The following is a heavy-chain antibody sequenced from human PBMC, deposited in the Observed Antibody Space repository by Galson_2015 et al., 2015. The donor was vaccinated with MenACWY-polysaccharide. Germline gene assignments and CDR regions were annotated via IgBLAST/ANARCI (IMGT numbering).Heavy chain of an antibody. CDR3: ARDGQASSPYSMDV. V-gene: IGHV3-33*01. Sequence: TRRLSCAASVFTFRSHAMHWVRQAPCMGLEWVTQIWSGGNNKDYADSVKGRFTVSRDDSENTVYLRMNSLRAEDTAVYYCARDGQASSPYSMDVWGQGTTVTVSS. CDR1: VFTFRSHA. J-gene: IGHJ6*02. CDR2: IWSGGNNK.